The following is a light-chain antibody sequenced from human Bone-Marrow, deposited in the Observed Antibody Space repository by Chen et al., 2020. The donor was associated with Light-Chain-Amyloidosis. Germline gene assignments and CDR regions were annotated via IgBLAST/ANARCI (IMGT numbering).Light chain of an antibody. CDR2: DNS. CDR1: SSNIGNNF. V-gene: IGLV1-51*01. J-gene: IGLJ2*01. Sequence: QSVLTQPPSVSAAPGQKVTISCSGTSSNIGNNFVSWYQQFPGTAPKLLIYDNSNRPSVIPDRLSGSESGTSATMGRAGLQTGDEAEYCCGTWGSSLGGGVFGGGTKLTVL. CDR3: GTWGSSLGGGV.